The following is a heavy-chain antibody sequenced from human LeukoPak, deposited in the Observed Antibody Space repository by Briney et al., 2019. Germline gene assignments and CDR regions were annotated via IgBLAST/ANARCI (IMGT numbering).Heavy chain of an antibody. Sequence: PGRSLRLSCAASGFTFEDHVMHWVRQAPVKGLEWVSSISWSGDRMGYADAVKGRFTISRDNAKNSLFLQMNSLRVEDTALYYCAKDLGGSATTVWGQGTLVTVSS. V-gene: IGHV3-9*01. J-gene: IGHJ4*02. CDR2: ISWSGDRM. CDR3: AKDLGGSATTV. CDR1: GFTFEDHV. D-gene: IGHD2-2*01.